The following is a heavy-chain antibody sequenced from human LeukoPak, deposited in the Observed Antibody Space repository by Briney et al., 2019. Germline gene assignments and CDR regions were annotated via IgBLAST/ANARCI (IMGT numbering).Heavy chain of an antibody. D-gene: IGHD6-6*01. CDR3: AKVEPRQVVRTGYFDY. Sequence: GGSLRLSCAASGFTFDSYAMSWVRQAPGKGLEWVSAISSSGGGTYYADSVKGRFTISRDNSNNMLYLQMNSLRAEDTAVYYCAKVEPRQVVRTGYFDYWGQGTLVTVSS. CDR2: ISSSGGGT. CDR1: GFTFDSYA. J-gene: IGHJ4*02. V-gene: IGHV3-23*01.